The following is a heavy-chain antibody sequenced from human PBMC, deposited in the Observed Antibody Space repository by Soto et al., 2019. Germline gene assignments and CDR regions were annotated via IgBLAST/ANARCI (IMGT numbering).Heavy chain of an antibody. J-gene: IGHJ4*02. V-gene: IGHV1-2*04. CDR3: ARGGAAAGNRPFDY. CDR2: INPNSGGT. CDR1: GYTFTGYY. D-gene: IGHD6-13*01. Sequence: ASVKVSCKASGYTFTGYYMHWVRQAPGQGLEWMGWINPNSGGTNYAQKFQGWVTMTRDTSISTAYMELSRLRSDDTAVYYCARGGAAAGNRPFDYWGQGTLVTVSS.